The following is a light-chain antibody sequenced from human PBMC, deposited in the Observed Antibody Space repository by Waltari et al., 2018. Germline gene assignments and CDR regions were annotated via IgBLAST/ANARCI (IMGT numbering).Light chain of an antibody. Sequence: EIVMTQSPATLSVSPGERATLSCRASQSVSSNLAWYQQKPGRAPRLLIYGASTRATGIPARFSGSGSGTEFTLTISSLQSEDFAVYYCQQYNNWPRSTFGQGTKLEIK. CDR2: GAS. CDR3: QQYNNWPRST. J-gene: IGKJ2*01. V-gene: IGKV3-15*01. CDR1: QSVSSN.